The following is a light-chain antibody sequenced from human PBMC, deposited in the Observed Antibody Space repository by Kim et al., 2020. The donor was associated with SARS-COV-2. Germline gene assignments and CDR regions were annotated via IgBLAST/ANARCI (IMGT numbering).Light chain of an antibody. CDR3: QQYYTTPPT. CDR1: QSVLYRSNNKNY. V-gene: IGKV4-1*01. Sequence: ATINCKSSQSVLYRSNNKNYSAWYQQKPGQPPKLLVYWASTRESGVPDRFSGSGSGTDFTLTISSLQAEDVAVYYGQQYYTTPPTFGGGTKVDIK. CDR2: WAS. J-gene: IGKJ4*01.